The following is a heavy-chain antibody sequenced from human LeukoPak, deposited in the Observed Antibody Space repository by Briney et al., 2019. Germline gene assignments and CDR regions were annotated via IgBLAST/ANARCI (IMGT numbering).Heavy chain of an antibody. D-gene: IGHD2-15*01. V-gene: IGHV3-23*01. Sequence: GGSLRLSCAASGFTFSSYAMSWVRQAPGKGLEWVSAISGSGGSTYYADSVKGRFTISRDNSKNTLYLQMNSLRAEDTAVYYCARGYCSGGSCYPTLYYYYGMDVWGQGTTVTVSS. CDR3: ARGYCSGGSCYPTLYYYYGMDV. CDR1: GFTFSSYA. J-gene: IGHJ6*02. CDR2: ISGSGGST.